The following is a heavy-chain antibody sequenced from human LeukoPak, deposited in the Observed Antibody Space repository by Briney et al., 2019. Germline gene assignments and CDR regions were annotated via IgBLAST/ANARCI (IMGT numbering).Heavy chain of an antibody. V-gene: IGHV3-72*01. D-gene: IGHD5-18*01. CDR1: GFTFSDHF. CDR3: ARGRLGYAAAFDI. CDR2: SRNKAYSYTT. J-gene: IGHJ3*02. Sequence: GGSLRLSCAVSGFTFSDHFMGWVRQAPGKGLDWVGRSRNKAYSYTTEYAASVKGRFTISRDDSKNSLYLQMNSLKSEDTAVYYCARGRLGYAAAFDIWGQGTMVTVSS.